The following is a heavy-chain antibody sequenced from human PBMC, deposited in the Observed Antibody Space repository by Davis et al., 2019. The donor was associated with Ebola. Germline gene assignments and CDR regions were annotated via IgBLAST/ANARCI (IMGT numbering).Heavy chain of an antibody. D-gene: IGHD2-15*01. CDR2: IYYSGST. J-gene: IGHJ6*02. CDR1: GGSVSSGSYY. V-gene: IGHV4-61*01. CDR3: ARDSRYCSGGSCYSWYYYYYGMDV. Sequence: MPSETLSLTCTVSGGSVSSGSYYWSWIRQPPGKGLEWIGYIYYSGSTNYNPSLKSRVTISVDTSKNQFSLKLSSVTAADTAAYYCARDSRYCSGGSCYSWYYYYYGMDVWGQGTTVTVSS.